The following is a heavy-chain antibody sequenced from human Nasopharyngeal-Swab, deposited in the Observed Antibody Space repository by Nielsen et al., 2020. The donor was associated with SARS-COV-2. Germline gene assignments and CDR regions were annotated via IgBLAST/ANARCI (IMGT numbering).Heavy chain of an antibody. CDR1: GFPFSSYA. Sequence: LKISCAASGFPFSSYAMTWVRQAPGKGLEWVSSISVNGASTYYAGSVKGRFTISRDNSRNTLYLQLNSLRAEDTAIYYCAKRVAGKYYYMDVWGKGTTVTVSS. V-gene: IGHV3-23*01. CDR3: AKRVAGKYYYMDV. J-gene: IGHJ6*03. D-gene: IGHD3-10*01. CDR2: ISVNGAST.